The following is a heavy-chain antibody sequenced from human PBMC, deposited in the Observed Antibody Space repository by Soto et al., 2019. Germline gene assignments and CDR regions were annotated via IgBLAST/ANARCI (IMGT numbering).Heavy chain of an antibody. CDR1: GFSLSTSGVG. Sequence: GSGPTLVNPTQTLTLTCTFSGFSLSTSGVGVGWIRQPPGKALEWLALIYWNDDKRYSPSLKSRLTITKDTSKNQVVLTMTNMGPVDTATYYCAHSRIAARQGEITYYYYGMDVWGQGTTVTVSS. J-gene: IGHJ6*02. CDR3: AHSRIAARQGEITYYYYGMDV. CDR2: IYWNDDK. V-gene: IGHV2-5*01. D-gene: IGHD6-6*01.